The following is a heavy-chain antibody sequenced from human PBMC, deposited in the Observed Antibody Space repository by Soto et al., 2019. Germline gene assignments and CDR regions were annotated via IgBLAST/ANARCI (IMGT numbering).Heavy chain of an antibody. CDR3: ARDLFRDNWFDP. V-gene: IGHV3-74*01. Sequence: PGRSPRISCAASGFTFSSYWMHWVRQAPGKGLVWVSRINSDGSSTSYADSVKGRFTISRDNAKNTLYLQMNSLRAEDTAVYYCARDLFRDNWFDPWGQGTLVTVSS. CDR1: GFTFSSYW. J-gene: IGHJ5*02. CDR2: INSDGSST.